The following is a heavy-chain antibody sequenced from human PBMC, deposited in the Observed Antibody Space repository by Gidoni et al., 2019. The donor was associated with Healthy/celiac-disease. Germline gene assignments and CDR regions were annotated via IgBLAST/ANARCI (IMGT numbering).Heavy chain of an antibody. CDR1: GYTFTSYY. V-gene: IGHV1-46*01. CDR2: INPSGGST. J-gene: IGHJ5*02. CDR3: ARERNCSGGSCYWFDL. D-gene: IGHD2-15*01. Sequence: ASGYTFTSYYMHWVRQAPGQGLEWMGIINPSGGSTSYAQKFQGRVTMTRDTSTSTVYMELSSLRSEDTAVYYCARERNCSGGSCYWFDLWGQGTLVTVSS.